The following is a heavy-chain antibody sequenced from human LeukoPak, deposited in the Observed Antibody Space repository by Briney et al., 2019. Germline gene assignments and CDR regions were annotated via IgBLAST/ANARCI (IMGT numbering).Heavy chain of an antibody. D-gene: IGHD3-9*01. V-gene: IGHV4-34*01. CDR3: ASHLDDILTGYYNDAFDI. CDR1: GGSFSGYY. CDR2: INHSGST. J-gene: IGHJ3*02. Sequence: SETLSLTCAVYGGSFSGYYWSWIRQPPGKGLEWIGEINHSGSTNYNPSLKSRVTISVDTSKNQFSLKLSSVTAADTAVYYCASHLDDILTGYYNDAFDIWGQGTMVTVSS.